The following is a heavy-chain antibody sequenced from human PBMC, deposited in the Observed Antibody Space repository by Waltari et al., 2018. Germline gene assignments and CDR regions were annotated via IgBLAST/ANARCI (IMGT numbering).Heavy chain of an antibody. Sequence: QVQLVQSGAEVKKPGSSVTVSCKASGGTFSSYAISWVRQAPGQGLEWMGRIIPIFGTANYAQKFQGRVTITADKSMSTAYMELSSLRSEDTAVYYCARDRGITGTTGLYYGMDVWGQGTTVTVSS. CDR2: IIPIFGTA. CDR1: GGTFSSYA. J-gene: IGHJ6*02. D-gene: IGHD1-7*01. CDR3: ARDRGITGTTGLYYGMDV. V-gene: IGHV1-69*08.